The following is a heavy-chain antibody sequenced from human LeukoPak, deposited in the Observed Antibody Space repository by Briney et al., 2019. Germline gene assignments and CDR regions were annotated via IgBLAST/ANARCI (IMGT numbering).Heavy chain of an antibody. CDR2: ISGSSGNT. J-gene: IGHJ4*02. Sequence: ASVKVSCKASGYLYTRYGFIWVRQAHGQGLEWMGWISGSSGNTNYAQIVHGRASMTTDTSTNTAYMELRSLTVDDTAVYYCARAGRGTYYYFDVWGQGTLVTVSS. CDR1: GYLYTRYG. V-gene: IGHV1-18*01. D-gene: IGHD3-10*01. CDR3: ARAGRGTYYYFDV.